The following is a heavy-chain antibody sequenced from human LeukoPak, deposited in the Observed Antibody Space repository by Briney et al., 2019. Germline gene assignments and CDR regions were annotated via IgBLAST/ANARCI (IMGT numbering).Heavy chain of an antibody. CDR2: INHSGST. D-gene: IGHD6-6*01. V-gene: IGHV4-34*01. CDR1: GGSFSGYY. CDR3: ARCIAARPFDY. J-gene: IGHJ4*02. Sequence: SETLSLTCAGYGGSFSGYYWSWIRQPPGKGLEWIGEINHSGSTNYNPSLKSRVTIAVDTSKNQFSLKLSSVTAADTAVYYCARCIAARPFDYWGQGTLVTVSS.